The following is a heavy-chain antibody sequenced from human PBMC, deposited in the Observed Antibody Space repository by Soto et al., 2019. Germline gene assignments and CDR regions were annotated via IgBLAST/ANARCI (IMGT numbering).Heavy chain of an antibody. CDR2: IYYSGST. J-gene: IGHJ6*03. D-gene: IGHD3-9*01. V-gene: IGHV4-39*01. Sequence: SETLSLTCTVSGGSISSSSYYWGWIRQPPGKGLEWIGSIYYSGSTYYNPSLKSRVTISVDTSKNQFSLKLSSVTAADTAVYYCARYTGKTLRYFGYMDVWGKGTTVTVSS. CDR3: ARYTGKTLRYFGYMDV. CDR1: GGSISSSSYY.